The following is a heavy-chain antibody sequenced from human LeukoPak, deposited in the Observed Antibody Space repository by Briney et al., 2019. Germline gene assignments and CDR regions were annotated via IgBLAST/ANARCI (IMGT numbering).Heavy chain of an antibody. V-gene: IGHV3-30*18. J-gene: IGHJ3*02. CDR3: AKDLGGYNSGWSDAFDI. CDR2: ISFDGANK. D-gene: IGHD6-19*01. CDR1: GFTFSSYC. Sequence: GRSQRLSCAASGFTFSSYCMRWVRQAPGKGLEWVAVISFDGANKKYADSVKGRFTISRDNSNNTLYLQMISLRAEDTAVYYCAKDLGGYNSGWSDAFDIWGQGKMVTVSS.